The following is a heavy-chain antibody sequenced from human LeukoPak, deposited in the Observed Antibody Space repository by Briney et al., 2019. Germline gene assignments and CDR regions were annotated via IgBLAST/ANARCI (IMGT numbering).Heavy chain of an antibody. Sequence: GRSLRLSCAASGFTFSGYALSWVRQAPGKGLEWVSAIRSTGIDTYYADSVKGRFTISRDNSKNTLYLQMNSLRAADTAVYYCAKESDEDRYCSSTNCYPFDYWGQGTLVTVSS. J-gene: IGHJ4*02. CDR2: IRSTGIDT. V-gene: IGHV3-23*01. D-gene: IGHD2-2*01. CDR1: GFTFSGYA. CDR3: AKESDEDRYCSSTNCYPFDY.